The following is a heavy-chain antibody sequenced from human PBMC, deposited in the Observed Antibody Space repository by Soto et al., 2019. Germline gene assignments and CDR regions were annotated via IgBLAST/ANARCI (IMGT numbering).Heavy chain of an antibody. J-gene: IGHJ5*02. Sequence: PGVSLRLSCAASGFSFNRYWMHWVRQAPGQGLAWGSRINSDGSIARYADSVKGRLTISRDNAKNTLYLQMNSLRGEDTAVYYCVRDWGADFWRRALPWGPGNVLPVSS. V-gene: IGHV3-74*01. CDR3: VRDWGADFWRRALP. D-gene: IGHD2-21*02. CDR2: INSDGSIA. CDR1: GFSFNRYW.